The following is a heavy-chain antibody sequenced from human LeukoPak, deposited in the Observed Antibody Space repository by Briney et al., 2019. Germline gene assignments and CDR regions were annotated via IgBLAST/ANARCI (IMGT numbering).Heavy chain of an antibody. J-gene: IGHJ6*03. CDR3: ARHIGGGIEDMDV. D-gene: IGHD3-16*02. CDR1: GGSIGTYY. V-gene: IGHV4-59*08. Sequence: SETLSLTCTVSGGSIGTYYWSWVRQSPGPGLEWIGYIYVTGTRYNPYLQSRVTISVDRSRNQFFLKMTSVTAADTAVYFCARHIGGGIEDMDVWGRGTKVTVSS. CDR2: IYVTGT.